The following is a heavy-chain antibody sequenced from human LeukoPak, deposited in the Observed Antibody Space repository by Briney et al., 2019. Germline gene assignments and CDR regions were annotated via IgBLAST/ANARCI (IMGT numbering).Heavy chain of an antibody. V-gene: IGHV3-21*01. J-gene: IGHJ4*02. D-gene: IGHD3/OR15-3a*01. CDR1: GFTFSRYS. Sequence: PGGSLRLSCAASGFTFSRYSMNWVRQAPGKGLEWVSIIASGGGHPYYGDAVKGRFTISRNNARKLLYLEISRLRVDDTAVYDCSTVGSGATVLDFYDYWGQGTLVTVYS. CDR3: STVGSGATVLDFYDY. CDR2: IASGGGHP.